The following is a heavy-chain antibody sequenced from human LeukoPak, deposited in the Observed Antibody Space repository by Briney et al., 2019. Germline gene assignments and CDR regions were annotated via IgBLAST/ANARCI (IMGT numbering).Heavy chain of an antibody. D-gene: IGHD3-10*01. Sequence: ASETLSLTCAVYGGSFSGYYWSWIRQPPGKGLEWIGEINHSGSTNYNPSLKSRVTISVDTSKNQFSLKLSSVTAADTAVYYCARLGYYYGSGSYYLNWFDPWGQGTLVTVSS. V-gene: IGHV4-34*01. CDR1: GGSFSGYY. J-gene: IGHJ5*02. CDR3: ARLGYYYGSGSYYLNWFDP. CDR2: INHSGST.